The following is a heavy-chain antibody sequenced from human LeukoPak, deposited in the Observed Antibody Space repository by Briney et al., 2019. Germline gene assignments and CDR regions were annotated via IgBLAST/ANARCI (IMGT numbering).Heavy chain of an antibody. CDR1: GDSVSSNSAA. CDR3: ASELFYGMDV. CDR2: TYHRSKWYN. Sequence: SQTLSLTCALSGDSVSSNSAAWNWLRQSPSRGLGWLGRTYHRSKWYNDYAVSVKSRLTINPDTSKNQLSLQQNSVPPEDTAVYYCASELFYGMDVWGQGTTVTVSS. J-gene: IGHJ6*02. D-gene: IGHD2-21*01. V-gene: IGHV6-1*01.